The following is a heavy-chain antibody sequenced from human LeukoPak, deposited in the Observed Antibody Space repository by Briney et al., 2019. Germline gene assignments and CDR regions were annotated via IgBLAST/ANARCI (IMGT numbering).Heavy chain of an antibody. CDR2: LSYSGSS. CDR1: GGSFSRFQ. J-gene: IGHJ4*02. Sequence: SETLSLTGSVSGGSFSRFQWTWIRQPPGKGLEWIGSLSYSGSSNYNPSLKSRITISIDMSKNQFSLSLTSVTAADTAVYYCAKSSVPAAPFDSWGQGTLVTVSS. CDR3: AKSSVPAAPFDS. V-gene: IGHV4-59*08. D-gene: IGHD2-2*01.